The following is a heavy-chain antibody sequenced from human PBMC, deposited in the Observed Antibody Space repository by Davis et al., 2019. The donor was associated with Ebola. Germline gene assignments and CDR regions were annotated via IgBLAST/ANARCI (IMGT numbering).Heavy chain of an antibody. CDR1: GDSVSSAG. V-gene: IGHV6-1*01. J-gene: IGHJ4*02. CDR2: TYYASKWYS. CDR3: ARGWLRSGFDS. Sequence: PSETLSLTCAISGDSVSSAGWNWIRQSPSRGLEWLGRTYYASKWYSDYAVSVKSRITINPDTSKNQFSLQLNSVTPEDTAVYYCARGWLRSGFDSWGQGAPVTVSS. D-gene: IGHD5-12*01.